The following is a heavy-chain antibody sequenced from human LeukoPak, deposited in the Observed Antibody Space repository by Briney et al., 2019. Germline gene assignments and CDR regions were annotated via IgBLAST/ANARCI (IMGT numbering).Heavy chain of an antibody. D-gene: IGHD1-26*01. CDR1: GFRFSDYW. CDR2: ISTNSGTI. V-gene: IGHV3-48*01. CDR3: VRDLTIVGVAQVHH. J-gene: IGHJ5*02. Sequence: GGSLRLSCVVSGFRFSDYWMHWVRKAPGKGLEWISYISTNSGTIWYADSVKGRFSISRDNAKNSLFLHMNSLRAEDTAVYYCVRDLTIVGVAQVHHWGQGTLVTVSS.